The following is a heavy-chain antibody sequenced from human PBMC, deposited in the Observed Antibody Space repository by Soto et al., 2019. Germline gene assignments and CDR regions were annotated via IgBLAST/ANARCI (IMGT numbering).Heavy chain of an antibody. D-gene: IGHD3-22*01. CDR1: GFSFSSYW. V-gene: IGHV3-7*01. CDR2: IEHDGSDT. Sequence: QLVESGGTLVQPGGSLRLSCAASGFSFSSYWMRWVRQAPGGGLEWVANIEHDGSDTYYVDSVKGRFTVSRDNAKNFLYLQMNSLRVEDTAVYYCARERHYYDRCGYQGYWGQGTLVTVSS. CDR3: ARERHYYDRCGYQGY. J-gene: IGHJ4*02.